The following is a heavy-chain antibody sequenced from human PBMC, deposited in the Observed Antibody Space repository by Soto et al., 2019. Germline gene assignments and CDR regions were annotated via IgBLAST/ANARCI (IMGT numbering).Heavy chain of an antibody. J-gene: IGHJ6*02. CDR1: GGSISSYS. D-gene: IGHD3-9*01. V-gene: IGHV4-59*01. Sequence: LTCCGSGGSISSYSWSGTRQSPGKRVEWIAYIYYTARTNDSPYLKSRVTISVDTSKKQFCLKLSSVTAPDTPVYACARDARDYDILTGYKTPYYYYYGTDVWGQGTTVT. CDR3: ARDARDYDILTGYKTPYYYYYGTDV. CDR2: IYYTART.